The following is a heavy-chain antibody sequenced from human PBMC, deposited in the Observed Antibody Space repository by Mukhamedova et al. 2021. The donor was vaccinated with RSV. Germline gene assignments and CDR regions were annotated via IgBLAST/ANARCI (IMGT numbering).Heavy chain of an antibody. D-gene: IGHD3-3*01. CDR3: AGLNITIFGAVITFDY. Sequence: QPPGKGLEWIGSIYHSGSTYYNPSLKSRVTISVDTSKNQFSLKLSSVTAADTAVYYCAGLNITIFGAVITFDYWGQGTLVTVSS. V-gene: IGHV4-38-2*01. CDR2: IYHSGST. J-gene: IGHJ4*02.